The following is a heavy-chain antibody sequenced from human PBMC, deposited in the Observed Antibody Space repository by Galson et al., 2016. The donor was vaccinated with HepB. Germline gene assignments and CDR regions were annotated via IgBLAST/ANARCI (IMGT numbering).Heavy chain of an antibody. CDR1: GGSISSGGYY. V-gene: IGHV4-31*03. CDR3: ARGTYGGRFFDY. J-gene: IGHJ4*02. D-gene: IGHD4-23*01. CDR2: IYYSGST. Sequence: TLSLTCTVSGGSISSGGYYWSWIRQHPGKGLELIGYIYYSGSTYYNPSLKSRVTISVDTSKNQFSLKLSSVTAADTAVYYCARGTYGGRFFDYWGQGTLVTVSS.